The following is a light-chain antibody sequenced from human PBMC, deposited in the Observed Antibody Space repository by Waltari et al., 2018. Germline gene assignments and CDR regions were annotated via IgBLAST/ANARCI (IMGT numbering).Light chain of an antibody. J-gene: IGKJ1*01. CDR3: QQTFSLET. CDR1: QNVGDY. CDR2: TTS. V-gene: IGKV1-39*01. Sequence: IQMTQSPSSLAASVGDRVTITCRASQNVGDYLNWYQQESGKAPRLLIYTTSILQSGVPSRFSGSGSGTDFSLIINGLQPEDFATYYCQQTFSLETFGQGTKVEIK.